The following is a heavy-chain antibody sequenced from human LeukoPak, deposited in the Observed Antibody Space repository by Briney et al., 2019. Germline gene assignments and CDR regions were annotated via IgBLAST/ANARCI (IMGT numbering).Heavy chain of an antibody. CDR1: DFPVSSNY. J-gene: IGHJ4*02. D-gene: IGHD1-26*01. Sequence: GGSLRLSCATSDFPVSSNYMTWVRQAPGKGLEWVSVLYSGGNTYCADSVKGRFTVSRDNSKNTVYPQMNSLRDEDTAVYYCAREKQSGGTPFDYWGQGSLVTVSS. CDR3: AREKQSGGTPFDY. CDR2: LYSGGNT. V-gene: IGHV3-53*01.